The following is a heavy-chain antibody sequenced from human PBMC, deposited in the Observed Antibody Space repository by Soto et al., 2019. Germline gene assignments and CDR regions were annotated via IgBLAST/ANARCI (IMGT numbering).Heavy chain of an antibody. CDR1: GYTFSDFF. D-gene: IGHD3-9*01. J-gene: IGHJ3*02. V-gene: IGHV1-2*02. CDR2: INPNTGDT. Sequence: PGPPVKVSCKASGYTFSDFFIHWVRQAPGQGLEWMGWINPNTGDTKFAQRFQGRVTMTGDTSISTAYMDLSRLTSDDTAVYYCARDGLTLKYSFDIWGQGTMVTVSS. CDR3: ARDGLTLKYSFDI.